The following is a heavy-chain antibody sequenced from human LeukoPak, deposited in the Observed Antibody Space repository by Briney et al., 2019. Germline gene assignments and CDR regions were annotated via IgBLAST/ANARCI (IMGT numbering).Heavy chain of an antibody. CDR2: INPSGGST. D-gene: IGHD3-3*01. J-gene: IGHJ4*02. CDR3: ARDLIRGKSYDFWSGYYFY. Sequence: VASVKVSCKASGYTFTSYYMHWVRQAPGQGLEWMGIINPSGGSTSYAQKFQGRVTMTRDTSTSTVYMELSSLRSEDTAVYYCARDLIRGKSYDFWSGYYFYWGQGTLVTVSS. CDR1: GYTFTSYY. V-gene: IGHV1-46*01.